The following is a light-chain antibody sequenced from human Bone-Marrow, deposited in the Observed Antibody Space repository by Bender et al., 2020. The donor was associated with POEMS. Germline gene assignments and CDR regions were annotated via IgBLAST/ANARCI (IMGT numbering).Light chain of an antibody. Sequence: QSALTQPPSASGSPGQSVTISCTGTSSDVGKYNFVSWYQHHPGKAPKFVIYEGTKRPSGVSNRFSGSKSGNTASLTISGLQAEDEAHYYCCSYTIDTLQWVFGGGTKLTVL. CDR2: EGT. CDR1: SSDVGKYNF. CDR3: CSYTIDTLQWV. J-gene: IGLJ3*02. V-gene: IGLV2-23*01.